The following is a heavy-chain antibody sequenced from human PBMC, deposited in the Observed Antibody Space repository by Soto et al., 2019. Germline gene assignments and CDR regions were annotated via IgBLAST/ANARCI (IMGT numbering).Heavy chain of an antibody. CDR1: GGSISSGGYY. D-gene: IGHD5-12*01. CDR3: ARDESATDAFDI. Sequence: QVQLQESGPGLVKPSQTLSLTCTVSGGSISSGGYYWSWIRQNPGKGLEWIGYIYYIGTTNYNPSLKSRLTISVSTSKNQFSLKLNSMTAADTAVYYCARDESATDAFDIWGQGTMVTVSS. J-gene: IGHJ3*02. CDR2: IYYIGTT. V-gene: IGHV4-31*03.